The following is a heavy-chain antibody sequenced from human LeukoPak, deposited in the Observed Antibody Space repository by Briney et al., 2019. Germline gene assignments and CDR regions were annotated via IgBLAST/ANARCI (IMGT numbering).Heavy chain of an antibody. Sequence: GASVKVSCKASGYTFTDSYMYWVRLAPGQGLEWLGWINPNSGGTKYAQKFQGRVTMTRDTSINTAYMELSSLRFDDTAIYYCARTTTLTSLLDYWGQGTLVTVSS. CDR1: GYTFTDSY. V-gene: IGHV1-2*02. J-gene: IGHJ4*02. D-gene: IGHD4-11*01. CDR2: INPNSGGT. CDR3: ARTTTLTSLLDY.